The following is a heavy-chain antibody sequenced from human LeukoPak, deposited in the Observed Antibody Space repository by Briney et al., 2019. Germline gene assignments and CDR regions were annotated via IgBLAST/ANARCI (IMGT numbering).Heavy chain of an antibody. CDR3: ARPSQYGSGTDYYFDS. CDR1: GFXFSGSP. CDR2: IRSKANNYAT. V-gene: IGHV3-73*01. Sequence: GGSLRLSCAASGFXFSGSPIHWVRQASGKGLEWVGHIRSKANNYATIYAASVKGRFTISRDDSKNTAYLQMNSLKTEDTAAYYCARPSQYGSGTDYYFDSWGQGTLVTVSS. J-gene: IGHJ4*02. D-gene: IGHD3-10*01.